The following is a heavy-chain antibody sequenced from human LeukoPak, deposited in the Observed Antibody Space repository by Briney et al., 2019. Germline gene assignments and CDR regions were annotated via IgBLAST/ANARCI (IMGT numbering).Heavy chain of an antibody. V-gene: IGHV3-21*01. J-gene: IGHJ4*02. D-gene: IGHD6-19*01. CDR3: ARAKTGYSSGWVPVGY. CDR1: GFTFSSYS. Sequence: PGGSLRLSCAASGFTFSSYSMNWVRQAPGKGLEWVSSISSSSSYTYYADSVKGRFTISRDNAKNSLYLQMNSLRAEDTAVYYCARAKTGYSSGWVPVGYWGQGTLVTVSS. CDR2: ISSSSSYT.